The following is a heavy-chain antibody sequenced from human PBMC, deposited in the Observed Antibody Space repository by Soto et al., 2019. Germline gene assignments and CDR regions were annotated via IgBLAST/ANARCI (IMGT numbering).Heavy chain of an antibody. V-gene: IGHV1-18*01. D-gene: IGHD2-2*02. CDR3: VVDRRIYFDP. J-gene: IGHJ5*02. Sequence: ASVKVSCKASGYTFTSSGISWVRQAPGQGLEWMGWISTDNGNTNYAQHLQGRVSMTTDTSTSTAYMDLRSLRSDDTAVYYCVVDRRIYFDPWGQGTLVTVSS. CDR1: GYTFTSSG. CDR2: ISTDNGNT.